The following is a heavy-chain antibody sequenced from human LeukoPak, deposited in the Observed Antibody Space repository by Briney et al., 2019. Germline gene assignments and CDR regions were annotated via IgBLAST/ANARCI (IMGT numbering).Heavy chain of an antibody. V-gene: IGHV1-69*06. J-gene: IGHJ3*02. CDR1: GGTFSSYA. CDR3: ARDQSGIVVADAFDI. D-gene: IGHD6-19*01. Sequence: SVKVSCKASGGTFSSYAISWVRQAPGQGLEWMGGIIPIFGTANYAQKFQGRVTITADKSTSTAYMELSSLRAEDTAVYYCARDQSGIVVADAFDIWGQGTMVTVSS. CDR2: IIPIFGTA.